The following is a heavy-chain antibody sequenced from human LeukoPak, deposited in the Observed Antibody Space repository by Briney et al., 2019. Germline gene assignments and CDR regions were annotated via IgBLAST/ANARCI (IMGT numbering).Heavy chain of an antibody. CDR3: ARESFAARWD. D-gene: IGHD6-6*01. V-gene: IGHV3-7*01. Sequence: GGSLRLSCAASGFTFSTYAMSWVRQAPGKGLEWVANIKQDGSQKSYVDSVKGRFTISRDNANNLLYLQMNSLRAEDTAVYSLARESFAARWDWSQGTLVTVSS. CDR2: IKQDGSQK. CDR1: GFTFSTYA. J-gene: IGHJ4*02.